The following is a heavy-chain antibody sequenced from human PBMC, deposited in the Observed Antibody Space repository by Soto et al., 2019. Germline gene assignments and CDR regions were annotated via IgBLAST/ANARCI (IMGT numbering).Heavy chain of an antibody. CDR3: ASEHSINSWFDP. Sequence: QVQLVESGGGVVQPGRSLRLSCAASGFTFSRDGMHWVRQAPGKGLEWVAVIWYDGSNKYYADSVKGRFTISRDNYKNTLSLQMNSLRVEETAVYYCASEHSINSWFDPSGQGTLVTVSS. V-gene: IGHV3-33*01. D-gene: IGHD1-20*01. CDR2: IWYDGSNK. J-gene: IGHJ5*02. CDR1: GFTFSRDG.